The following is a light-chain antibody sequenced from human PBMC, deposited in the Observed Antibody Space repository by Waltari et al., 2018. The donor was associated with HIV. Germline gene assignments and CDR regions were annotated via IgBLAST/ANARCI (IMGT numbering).Light chain of an antibody. CDR2: EVS. CDR3: SSFSSSSTPYV. CDR1: THDVGGCNS. V-gene: IGLV2-14*01. Sequence: QSGLTPPASVSGSPGQPLPISCPGPTHDVGGCNSVSWYQQHPGKAPKLIIYEVSNRPSGVSNRFSGSKSGNTASLTISGLQPEDETDYYCSSFSSSSTPYVFGTGTKVTVL. J-gene: IGLJ1*01.